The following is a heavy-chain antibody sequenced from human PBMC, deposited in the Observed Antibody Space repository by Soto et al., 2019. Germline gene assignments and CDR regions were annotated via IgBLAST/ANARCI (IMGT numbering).Heavy chain of an antibody. CDR2: IIPILGSA. V-gene: IGHV1-69*13. D-gene: IGHD1-26*01. J-gene: IGHJ3*02. CDR1: GGTFSSYA. Sequence: WASVKVSCKASGGTFSSYAISWVRQAPGQGLEWMGGIIPILGSANYAQKFQDRVTITADESTTTTYMELSSLRSEDAAVYYCATRERVDPFDIRGQGTMVT. CDR3: ATRERVDPFDI.